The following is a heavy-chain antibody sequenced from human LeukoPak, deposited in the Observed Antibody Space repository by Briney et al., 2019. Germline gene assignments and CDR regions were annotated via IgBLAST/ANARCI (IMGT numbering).Heavy chain of an antibody. CDR2: IYYSGST. J-gene: IGHJ4*01. D-gene: IGHD3-22*01. Sequence: SETLSLTRTVSGGSISSSSYYWGWIRQPPGKGLEWIGSIYYSGSTYYNPSLKSRVTISVDTSKNQFSLKLSSVTAADTAVYYCARPRYYYDSSGPFDYWGPGTLVTVSS. CDR3: ARPRYYYDSSGPFDY. CDR1: GGSISSSSYY. V-gene: IGHV4-39*01.